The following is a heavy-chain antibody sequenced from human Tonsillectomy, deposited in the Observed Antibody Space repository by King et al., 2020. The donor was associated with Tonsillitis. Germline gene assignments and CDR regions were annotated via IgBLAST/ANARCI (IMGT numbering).Heavy chain of an antibody. V-gene: IGHV3-23*04. CDR2: ISGSGAST. D-gene: IGHD7-27*01. Sequence: VQLVESGGGLVQPGGSLGLSCAASGFTFSSYAMTWVRQAPGKGLEWVSGISGSGASTYYADSVKGRFTISRDNSKNTLYLQMSSLSAEDTAIYYCAKASLTGNAWYFDYAMDVWGPATTVTASS. CDR1: GFTFSSYA. J-gene: IGHJ6*02. CDR3: AKASLTGNAWYFDYAMDV.